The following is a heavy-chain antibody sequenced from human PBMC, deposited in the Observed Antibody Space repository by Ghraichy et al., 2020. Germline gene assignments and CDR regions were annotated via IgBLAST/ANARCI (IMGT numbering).Heavy chain of an antibody. CDR1: GFTFSSYS. CDR3: ATEWSGYYAGLLRSPRYYYMDV. V-gene: IGHV3-48*02. D-gene: IGHD3-3*01. CDR2: ISSSSSTI. J-gene: IGHJ6*03. Sequence: GSLRLSCAASGFTFSSYSMNWVRQAPGKGLEWVSYISSSSSTIYYADSVKGRFTISRDNAKNSLYLQMNSLRDEDTAVYYCATEWSGYYAGLLRSPRYYYMDVWGKGTTVTVSS.